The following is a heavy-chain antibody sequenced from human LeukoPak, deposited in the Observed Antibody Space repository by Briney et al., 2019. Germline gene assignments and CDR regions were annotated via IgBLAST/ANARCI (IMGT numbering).Heavy chain of an antibody. J-gene: IGHJ4*02. CDR3: ARGSGSATSFDY. CDR1: GGSISSGGYS. D-gene: IGHD1-26*01. V-gene: IGHV4-30-2*01. Sequence: SETLSLTCAVSGGSISSGGYSWSWIRQPPGKGLEWIGYIYHSGSTYYNPSLMSRVTISVDRSKNQFSLKLSSVTAADTAVYYCARGSGSATSFDYWGQGTLVTVSS. CDR2: IYHSGST.